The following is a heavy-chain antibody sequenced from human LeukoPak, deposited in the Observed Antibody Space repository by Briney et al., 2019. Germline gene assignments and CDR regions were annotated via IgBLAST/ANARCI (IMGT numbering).Heavy chain of an antibody. CDR2: ISSSSTYI. D-gene: IGHD2-2*01. V-gene: IGHV3-21*01. Sequence: GGSLRLSCAASGFTFSSYTMNWVRQAPGKGLEWVSSISSSSTYIYYADSVKGRFTISRDNSKNSLYLQMNSLKAEDTAVHYCARTQGYCSSTSCYSYYFDYWGQGTLVTVSS. CDR3: ARTQGYCSSTSCYSYYFDY. CDR1: GFTFSSYT. J-gene: IGHJ4*02.